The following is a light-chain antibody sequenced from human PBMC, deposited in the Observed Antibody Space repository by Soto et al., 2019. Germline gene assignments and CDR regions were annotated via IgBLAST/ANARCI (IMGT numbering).Light chain of an antibody. V-gene: IGLV1-51*01. CDR1: LSNIGSNY. CDR3: AAWDSSLSVVL. CDR2: DNN. J-gene: IGLJ2*01. Sequence: QSVLTQPPSVSAAPGQKVTISCSGNLSNIGSNYVCWYLSIPGTAPKLLIYDNNKRPSGIPDRFSGSKSGTSATLGITGLQTGDEADYFCAAWDSSLSVVLFGGGTKLTVL.